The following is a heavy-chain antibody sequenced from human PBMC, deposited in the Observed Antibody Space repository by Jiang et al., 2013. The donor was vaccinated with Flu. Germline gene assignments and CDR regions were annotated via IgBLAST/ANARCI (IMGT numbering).Heavy chain of an antibody. J-gene: IGHJ5*02. CDR1: SLSTSGVG. V-gene: IGHV2-5*02. CDR3: AHSQPSSTSAGRWFDP. Sequence: SLSTSGVGVGWIRQPPGKALEWLALIYWDDDKRYSPSLKSRLTITKDTSKNQVVLTMTNMDPVDTATYYCAHSQPSSTSAGRWFDPWGQGTLVTVSS. CDR2: IYWDDDK. D-gene: IGHD2-2*01.